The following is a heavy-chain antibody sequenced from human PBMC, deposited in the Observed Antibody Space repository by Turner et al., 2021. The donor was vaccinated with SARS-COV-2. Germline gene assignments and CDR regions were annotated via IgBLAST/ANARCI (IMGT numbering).Heavy chain of an antibody. CDR2: FDPEDGET. V-gene: IGHV1-24*01. J-gene: IGHJ4*02. Sequence: QVQLVQSGAEVKKPGASVKVSCKVSGYTLIELSMHWVRQAPGKGLEWMGGFDPEDGETIYAQKFQGRVTMTEDTSKDTAYMELSSLRSEDTAVYYCATGYAYCGADCSIDYWGQGTLVTVSS. CDR1: GYTLIELS. CDR3: ATGYAYCGADCSIDY. D-gene: IGHD2-21*02.